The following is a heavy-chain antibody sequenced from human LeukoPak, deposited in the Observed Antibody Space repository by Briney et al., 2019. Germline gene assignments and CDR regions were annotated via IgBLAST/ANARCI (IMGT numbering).Heavy chain of an antibody. J-gene: IGHJ4*02. CDR3: ARDSMVRGVINLDY. Sequence: SETLSLTCTVSGGSISSYYWSWIRQPPGKGLEWIGYIYYSGSTNYNPSLKSRVTISVDTSKNQFSLKLSSVTAADTAVYYCARDSMVRGVINLDYWGQGTLVTVSS. V-gene: IGHV4-59*12. D-gene: IGHD3-10*01. CDR1: GGSISSYY. CDR2: IYYSGST.